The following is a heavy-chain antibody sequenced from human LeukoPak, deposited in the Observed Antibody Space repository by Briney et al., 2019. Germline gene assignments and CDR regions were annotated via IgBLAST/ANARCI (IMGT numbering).Heavy chain of an antibody. CDR2: ISSSSSYI. D-gene: IGHD3-10*01. Sequence: GGSLRLSCAASGFTFSSYSMNWVRQAPGKGLEWVSSISSSSSYIYYADSVKGRFTISRDNAKSSLYLQMNSLRAEDTAVYHCASPNYYGSGPSDLWGRGTLVTVSS. V-gene: IGHV3-21*01. CDR3: ASPNYYGSGPSDL. J-gene: IGHJ2*01. CDR1: GFTFSSYS.